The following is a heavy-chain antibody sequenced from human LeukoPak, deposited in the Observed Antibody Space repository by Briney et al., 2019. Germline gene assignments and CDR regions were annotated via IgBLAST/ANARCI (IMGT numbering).Heavy chain of an antibody. D-gene: IGHD2-2*01. CDR3: AREVVPAAVGYDWFDP. J-gene: IGHJ5*02. CDR1: GGSVSSGSYY. Sequence: PSETLSLTCTVSGGSVSSGSYYWGWIRQPPGKGLEWIGYIYYSGSTNYNPSLKSRVTISVDASKNQFSLKLSSVTAADTAVYYCAREVVPAAVGYDWFDPGGQGTLVTVSS. CDR2: IYYSGST. V-gene: IGHV4-61*01.